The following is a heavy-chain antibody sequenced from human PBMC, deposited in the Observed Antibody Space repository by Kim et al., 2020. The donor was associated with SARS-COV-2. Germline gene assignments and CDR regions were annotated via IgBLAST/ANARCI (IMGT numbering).Heavy chain of an antibody. D-gene: IGHD6-13*01. CDR2: IYSGGST. CDR1: GFTVSSNY. Sequence: GGSLRLSCAASGFTVSSNYMSWVRQAPGKGLEWVSVIYSGGSTYYADSVKGRFTISRDNSKNTLYLQMNSLRAEDTAVYYCARSPSHRAAGFDYWGQGTLVTVSS. V-gene: IGHV3-53*01. CDR3: ARSPSHRAAGFDY. J-gene: IGHJ4*02.